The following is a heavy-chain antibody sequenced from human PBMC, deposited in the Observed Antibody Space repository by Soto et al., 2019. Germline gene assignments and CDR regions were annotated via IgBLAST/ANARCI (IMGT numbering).Heavy chain of an antibody. Sequence: SVKVSCKASGGTFSSYAISWVRQAPGQGLEWMGGIIPIFGTANYAQKFQGRVTITADESTSTAYMGLSSLRSEDTAVYYCARDLSDTAMVTAYYYYGMDVWGQGTTVTVSS. CDR2: IIPIFGTA. D-gene: IGHD5-18*01. CDR3: ARDLSDTAMVTAYYYYGMDV. J-gene: IGHJ6*02. V-gene: IGHV1-69*13. CDR1: GGTFSSYA.